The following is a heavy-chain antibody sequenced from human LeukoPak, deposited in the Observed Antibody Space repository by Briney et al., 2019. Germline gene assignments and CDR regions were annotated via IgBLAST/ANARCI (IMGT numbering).Heavy chain of an antibody. CDR3: AKEMMRVDSPGPRESFQY. D-gene: IGHD3-22*01. J-gene: IGHJ1*01. CDR1: GFTFSTYA. CDR2: ISGSGGST. Sequence: QTGGSLRLSCAASGFTFSTYAMFWVRQAPGKGLEWVSTISGSGGSTYYADSVRGRFTISRDNSQNTVHLQMNSLRVEDTAVYYCAKEMMRVDSPGPRESFQYWGQGTLVTASS. V-gene: IGHV3-23*01.